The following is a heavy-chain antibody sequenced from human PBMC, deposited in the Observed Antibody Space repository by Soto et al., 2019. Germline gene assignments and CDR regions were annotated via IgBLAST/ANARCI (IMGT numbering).Heavy chain of an antibody. CDR1: GGSISSSSYY. CDR2: IYYSGST. J-gene: IGHJ6*02. Sequence: QLQLQESGPGLVKPSETLSLTCTVSGGSISSSSYYWGWIRQPPGKGLEWIGRIYYSGSTYYNPSLKSRVTLSVDTSKNQFSLKVGSVTVADTAVYYCASQNDSSGGYYGMDVWGQGTTVTVSS. D-gene: IGHD3-22*01. CDR3: ASQNDSSGGYYGMDV. V-gene: IGHV4-39*01.